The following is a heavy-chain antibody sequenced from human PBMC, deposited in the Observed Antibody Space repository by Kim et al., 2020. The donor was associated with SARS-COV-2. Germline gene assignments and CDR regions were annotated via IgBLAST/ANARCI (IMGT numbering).Heavy chain of an antibody. CDR2: GTT. Sequence: GTTKYKPSIKSRVTISVEAHKNQCSLKLSSVTAADTAVYYCARGRLQYGYWGRGTLVTVSS. D-gene: IGHD4-4*01. CDR3: ARGRLQYGY. J-gene: IGHJ4*02. V-gene: IGHV4-34*01.